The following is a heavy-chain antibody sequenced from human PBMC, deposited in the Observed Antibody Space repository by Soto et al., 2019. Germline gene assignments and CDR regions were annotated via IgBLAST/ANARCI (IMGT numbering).Heavy chain of an antibody. CDR1: GDSIRSSSHY. Sequence: SSETLSLTCTVSGDSIRSSSHYWAWNRQPPGKGLEWIGGFYYSGSPYYNPSLKSRVTISVDKSKNQFSLKLSSVTAADTAVYYCASVRGGYYYAMDVWGQGTTVTVS. D-gene: IGHD3-10*01. CDR3: ASVRGGYYYAMDV. CDR2: FYYSGSP. V-gene: IGHV4-39*07. J-gene: IGHJ6*02.